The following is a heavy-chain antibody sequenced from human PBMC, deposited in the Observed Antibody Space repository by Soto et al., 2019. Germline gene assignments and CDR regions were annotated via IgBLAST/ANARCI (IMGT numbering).Heavy chain of an antibody. D-gene: IGHD6-13*01. Sequence: EVQLVESGGGVVQPGGSLRLACAASGFTFGSYWMHWVRQVPGKGLEWVSRIGDDGTITDYADSVKGRFTISRDNAKNTRDLVMRGLRVEDTAVDFCARARLSSSSWYKWAFDPWGQGTQVIVSS. CDR3: ARARLSSSSWYKWAFDP. J-gene: IGHJ5*02. CDR2: IGDDGTIT. CDR1: GFTFGSYW. V-gene: IGHV3-74*01.